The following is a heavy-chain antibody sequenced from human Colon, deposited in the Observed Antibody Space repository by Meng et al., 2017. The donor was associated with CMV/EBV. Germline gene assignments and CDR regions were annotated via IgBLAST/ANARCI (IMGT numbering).Heavy chain of an antibody. CDR1: GITFSSAW. Sequence: SGITFSSAWMKWVRQTTGGAMEWVARSKSKIDGATTDYAATVKGRFTVSRDDSKNMFFLQMNSLKTEDTGMYYCTTSGFSYGHDGYWGQGTLVTVSS. J-gene: IGHJ4*02. CDR3: TTSGFSYGHDGY. CDR2: SKSKIDGATT. D-gene: IGHD5-18*01. V-gene: IGHV3-15*07.